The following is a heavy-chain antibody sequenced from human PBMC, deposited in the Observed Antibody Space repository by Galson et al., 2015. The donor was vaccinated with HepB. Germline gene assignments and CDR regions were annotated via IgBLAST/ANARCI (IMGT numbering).Heavy chain of an antibody. CDR3: STGDTRNYDYYYHDHYYYMDI. CDR2: FKRKSDGGTR. J-gene: IGHJ6*03. D-gene: IGHD1-7*01. Sequence: SLRLSCAASGFTFSSYAMSWVRQAPGKGLEWVGRFKRKSDGGTRDYAAPAKGRFTISKDDSKNTLYLQMNSLKTEDTAVYYCSTGDTRNYDYYYHDHYYYMDIWGKGTTVTVSS. CDR1: GFTFSSYA. V-gene: IGHV3-15*01.